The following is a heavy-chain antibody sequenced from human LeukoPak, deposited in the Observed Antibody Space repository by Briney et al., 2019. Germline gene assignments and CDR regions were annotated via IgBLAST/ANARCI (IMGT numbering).Heavy chain of an antibody. D-gene: IGHD2-2*01. J-gene: IGHJ3*02. Sequence: SETLSLTCTVSGGSISSSSYYWGWIRQPPGKGLEWIGYIYYSGSTYYNPSLKSRVTISVDTSKNQFSLKLSSVTAADTAVYYCARNIVVVPAATDAFDIWGQGTMVTVSS. CDR1: GGSISSSSYY. V-gene: IGHV4-31*03. CDR2: IYYSGST. CDR3: ARNIVVVPAATDAFDI.